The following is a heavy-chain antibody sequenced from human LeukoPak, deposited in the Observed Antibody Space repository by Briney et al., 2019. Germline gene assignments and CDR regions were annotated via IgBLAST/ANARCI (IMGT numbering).Heavy chain of an antibody. CDR3: ARAVAGTRNAFDI. V-gene: IGHV3-74*01. CDR2: INTDGRST. D-gene: IGHD6-19*01. Sequence: AGGSLRLSCAASEFTFSSYWMHWVRQVPGKGVVWVSRINTDGRSTNYADSVKGRFAISTDNAKSTLYLQMNSLRAEDTAVYYCARAVAGTRNAFDIWGQGTMVTVSS. J-gene: IGHJ3*02. CDR1: EFTFSSYW.